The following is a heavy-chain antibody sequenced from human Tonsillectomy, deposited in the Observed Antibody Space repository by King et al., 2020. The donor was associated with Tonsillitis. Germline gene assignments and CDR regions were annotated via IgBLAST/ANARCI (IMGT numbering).Heavy chain of an antibody. Sequence: VQLQESGPGLVKPSETLSLTCSVSGGSISSYFWHWIRKPPGKRLEWIGYIDYRVSTNYNPSLKSRLTISVDTSSNPFSLQLSSATAADTAVYYCARGVAAAVKFWGQGTLVTVSS. V-gene: IGHV4-59*01. CDR3: ARGVAAAVKF. CDR2: IDYRVST. J-gene: IGHJ4*02. D-gene: IGHD6-13*01. CDR1: GGSISSYF.